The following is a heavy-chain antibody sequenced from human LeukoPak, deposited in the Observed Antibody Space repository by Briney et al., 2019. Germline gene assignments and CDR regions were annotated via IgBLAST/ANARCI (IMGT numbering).Heavy chain of an antibody. J-gene: IGHJ4*02. V-gene: IGHV3-33*01. CDR1: GFTFSSYG. Sequence: GRSLRLSCAASGFTFSSYGMHWVRQAPGKGLEWVAVIWYDGSNKYYADSVKGRFTISRDNSKNTLYLQMNSLRAEDTAVYYCARGIAVAGTALDYWGQGTLVTVSS. CDR3: ARGIAVAGTALDY. CDR2: IWYDGSNK. D-gene: IGHD6-19*01.